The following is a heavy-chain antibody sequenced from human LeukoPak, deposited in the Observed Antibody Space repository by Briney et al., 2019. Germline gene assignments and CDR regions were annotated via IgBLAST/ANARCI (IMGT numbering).Heavy chain of an antibody. CDR3: ARLITFYDILTGSIQNYYYYMDV. CDR2: IHDSGST. Sequence: SETLSLTCTVSGGSISSSSYYWGWIRQPPGKALEWIGEIHDSGSTNYSPSLKSRLTISVDKSKNHFSLKLSSVTAADTAVYYCARLITFYDILTGSIQNYYYYMDVWGKGTTVTVSS. CDR1: GGSISSSSYY. V-gene: IGHV4-61*05. J-gene: IGHJ6*03. D-gene: IGHD3-9*01.